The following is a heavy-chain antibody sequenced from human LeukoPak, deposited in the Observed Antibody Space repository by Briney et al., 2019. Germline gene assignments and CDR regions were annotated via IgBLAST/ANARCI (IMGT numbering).Heavy chain of an antibody. J-gene: IGHJ4*02. V-gene: IGHV1-69*13. D-gene: IGHD6-13*01. CDR3: ARGVGGYSSSWYPGY. CDR2: IIPIFGTA. CDR1: GYTFTSYA. Sequence: ASVKVSCKASGYTFTSYAMNWVRQAPGQGLEWMGGIIPIFGTANYAQKFQGRVTITADESTSTAYMELSSLRSEDTAVYYCARGVGGYSSSWYPGYWGQGTLVTVSS.